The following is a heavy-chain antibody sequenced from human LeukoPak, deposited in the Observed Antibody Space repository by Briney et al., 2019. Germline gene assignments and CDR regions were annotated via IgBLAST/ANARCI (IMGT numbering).Heavy chain of an antibody. D-gene: IGHD3-10*01. V-gene: IGHV1-2*02. CDR3: ARDITTMVRGVSPNWFDP. CDR1: GYTFTGYY. Sequence: GASVKVSCKASGYTFTGYYMHWVRQAPGQGLEWMGWINPNSGGTNYAQKFQGRVTMTRDTSISTAYMELSRLRSDDTAVYYCARDITTMVRGVSPNWFDPWGQGTLVTVSP. CDR2: INPNSGGT. J-gene: IGHJ5*02.